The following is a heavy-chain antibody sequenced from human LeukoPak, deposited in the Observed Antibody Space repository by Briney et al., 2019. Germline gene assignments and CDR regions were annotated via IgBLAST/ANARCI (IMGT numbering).Heavy chain of an antibody. D-gene: IGHD6-19*01. CDR1: GYTFTSYG. Sequence: ASVKVSCKASGYTFTSYGISWVRQAPGQGLEWMGRIIPIFGTANYAQKFQGRVTITTDESTSTAYMELSSLRSEDTAVYYCARVITVAGSMHFDYWGQGTLVTVSS. CDR2: IIPIFGTA. V-gene: IGHV1-69*05. CDR3: ARVITVAGSMHFDY. J-gene: IGHJ4*02.